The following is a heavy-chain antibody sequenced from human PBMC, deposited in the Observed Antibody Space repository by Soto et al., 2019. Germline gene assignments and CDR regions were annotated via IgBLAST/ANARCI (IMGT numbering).Heavy chain of an antibody. D-gene: IGHD3-3*01. V-gene: IGHV3-30-3*01. CDR3: ARGTTLAIFDYGMDV. CDR2: ISNDGTNK. CDR1: GFTFSSYA. J-gene: IGHJ6*02. Sequence: QVQLEESGGGVVQPGRSLRLSCVGTGFTFSSYAMYWVRQAPGKGLEWVAVISNDGTNKYYADSVEGRITISRDNSKNTLYLQMHSLRSEDTAVYYCARGTTLAIFDYGMDVWGQGATVTVSS.